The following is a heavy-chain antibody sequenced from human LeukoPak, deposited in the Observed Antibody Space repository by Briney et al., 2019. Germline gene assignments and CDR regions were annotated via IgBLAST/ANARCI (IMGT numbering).Heavy chain of an antibody. Sequence: ASVKVSCKASGYTFTGYYMHWVRQAPGQGLEGMGWINPNSGGTNYAQKFQGRVTMTRDTSISTAYMELSRLRSDDTAVYYCARGPLYSSSWLDYWGQGTLVTVSS. D-gene: IGHD6-13*01. CDR3: ARGPLYSSSWLDY. V-gene: IGHV1-2*02. J-gene: IGHJ4*02. CDR2: INPNSGGT. CDR1: GYTFTGYY.